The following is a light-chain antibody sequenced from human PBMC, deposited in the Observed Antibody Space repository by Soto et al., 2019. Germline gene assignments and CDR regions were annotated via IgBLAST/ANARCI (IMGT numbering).Light chain of an antibody. Sequence: QSVLAQPASVSGSPGQSITISCTGTSSDVGSYNLVSWYQQHPGKAPKLMIYEGNKRPSGVSNRFSASKSGNTASLTISGLQAEDEADYYCCSYAGSSTFVVFGGGTQLPS. CDR1: SSDVGSYNL. J-gene: IGLJ2*01. CDR2: EGN. CDR3: CSYAGSSTFVV. V-gene: IGLV2-23*03.